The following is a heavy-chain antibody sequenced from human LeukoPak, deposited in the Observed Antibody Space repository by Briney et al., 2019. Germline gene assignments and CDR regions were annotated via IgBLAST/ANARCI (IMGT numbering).Heavy chain of an antibody. CDR3: ARDRHLATPYSSSPGPVGY. Sequence: GGSLRLSCVVSGLTFSNVWMSWVRQAPGKGLEWVSYISSSGSTIYYADSVKGRFTISRDNAKNSLYLQMNSLRAEDTAVYYCARDRHLATPYSSSPGPVGYWGQGTLVTVSS. CDR2: ISSSGSTI. CDR1: GLTFSNVW. D-gene: IGHD6-13*01. J-gene: IGHJ4*02. V-gene: IGHV3-11*01.